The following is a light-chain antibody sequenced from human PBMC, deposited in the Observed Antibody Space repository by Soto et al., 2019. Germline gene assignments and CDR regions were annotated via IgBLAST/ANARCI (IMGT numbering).Light chain of an antibody. CDR1: SSDIGAYDY. J-gene: IGLJ1*01. CDR2: EVT. Sequence: QSVLTQPASVSGSPGQSITISCSGSSSDIGAYDYVSWYQQHPGKAPKLLIYEVTSRPSGVSHRFSGSKSGNTASLTISGLQAEDEAVYYCCSYTRTSNHYFFGSGTKVTVL. V-gene: IGLV2-14*01. CDR3: CSYTRTSNHYF.